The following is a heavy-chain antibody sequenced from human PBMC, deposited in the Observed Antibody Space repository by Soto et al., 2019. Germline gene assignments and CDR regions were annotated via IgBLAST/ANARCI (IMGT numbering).Heavy chain of an antibody. CDR2: IKEDGSEI. CDR1: GFNVMSYW. V-gene: IGHV3-7*01. Sequence: XGSLRLSCAVSGFNVMSYWMSWVRQAPGKGLDWVASIKEDGSEIYYLHSVRGRFSISRDSAGNALHLTMNYLSAEDTGVYFCARDIGFDYVNWGHGTLVTVSS. CDR3: ARDIGFDYVN. D-gene: IGHD3-16*01. J-gene: IGHJ4*01.